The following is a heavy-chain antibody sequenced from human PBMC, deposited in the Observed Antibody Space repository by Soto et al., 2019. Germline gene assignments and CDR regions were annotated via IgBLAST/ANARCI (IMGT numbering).Heavy chain of an antibody. V-gene: IGHV1-18*01. CDR1: GYTFTSYG. CDR3: VRDLAVAGTHWFDP. J-gene: IGHJ5*02. CDR2: ISAYNGNT. D-gene: IGHD6-19*01. Sequence: ASVKVSCKASGYTFTSYGISWVRQAPGQGLEWMGWISAYNGNTNYAQKLQGRVTMTTDTSTSTAYMELRSLRSDDTAVYYCVRDLAVAGTHWFDPWGQGTLVTVSS.